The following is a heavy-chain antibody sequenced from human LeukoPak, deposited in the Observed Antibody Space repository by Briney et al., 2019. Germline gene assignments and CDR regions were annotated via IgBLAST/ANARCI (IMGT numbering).Heavy chain of an antibody. V-gene: IGHV3-23*01. J-gene: IGHJ6*03. CDR1: GFTFSSYA. CDR2: ISGSGGST. D-gene: IGHD6-13*01. Sequence: PGGSLRLSCAASGFTFSSYAMSWVRQAPGKGLEWVSAISGSGGSTYYADSVKGRFTTSRDNSKNTLYLQMNSLRAEDTAVYYCAKQRYSSSWYPGGYMDVWGKGTTVTVSS. CDR3: AKQRYSSSWYPGGYMDV.